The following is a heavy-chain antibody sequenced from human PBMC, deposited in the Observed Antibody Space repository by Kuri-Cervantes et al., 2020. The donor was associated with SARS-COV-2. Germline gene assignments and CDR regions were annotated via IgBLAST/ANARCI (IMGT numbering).Heavy chain of an antibody. D-gene: IGHD5-18*01. V-gene: IGHV1-18*01. CDR1: GYTLTSYG. CDR3: ARVLAGYGYYMDV. Sequence: ASVKVSLKASGYTLTSYGICWVRQAPGQGLEWMGWISAYNGNTNYAQKLQGRVTMTTDTSTSTAYMELRSLRADDTAVYYCARVLAGYGYYMDVWGKGTTVTVSS. J-gene: IGHJ6*03. CDR2: ISAYNGNT.